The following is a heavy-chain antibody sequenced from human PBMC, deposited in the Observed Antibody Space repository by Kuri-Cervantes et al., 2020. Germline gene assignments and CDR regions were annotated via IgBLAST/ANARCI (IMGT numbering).Heavy chain of an antibody. Sequence: GGSLRLSCAASGFTFSSYGMHWVRQAPGKGLEWVAVMSYDGSNKYYADSVKGRFTISRDNSKNTLYLQMNSLRAEDTAVYYCAKTDDYDFWSGYYSYYYYGMDVWGQGTTVTVSS. CDR3: AKTDDYDFWSGYYSYYYYGMDV. CDR2: MSYDGSNK. CDR1: GFTFSSYG. D-gene: IGHD3-3*01. J-gene: IGHJ6*02. V-gene: IGHV3-30*18.